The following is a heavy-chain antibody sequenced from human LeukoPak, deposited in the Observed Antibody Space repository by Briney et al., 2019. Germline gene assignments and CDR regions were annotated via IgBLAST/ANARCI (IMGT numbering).Heavy chain of an antibody. CDR2: INHSGST. D-gene: IGHD3-22*01. CDR1: GGSFSGYY. CDR3: AREEDYYDSSGYYGPTTLLYGMDV. J-gene: IGHJ6*02. Sequence: TSETLSLTCAVYGGSFSGYYWSWIRQPPGKGLEWIGEINHSGSTNYNPSLKSRVTISVDTSKNQFSLKLSSVTAADTAVYYCAREEDYYDSSGYYGPTTLLYGMDVWGQGTTVTVSS. V-gene: IGHV4-34*01.